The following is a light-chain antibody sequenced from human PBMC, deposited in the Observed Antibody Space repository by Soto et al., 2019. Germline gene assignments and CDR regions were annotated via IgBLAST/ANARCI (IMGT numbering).Light chain of an antibody. V-gene: IGKV1-5*03. J-gene: IGKJ1*01. Sequence: DIEMSQSPSTLAASVGKRVTMTCRASQSISTWLAWYQQKPGKGPTLLIYKASRLESGVPSRFSGSGSGTEFALTISSLQPADFATYYCQQYNTYSWTFGQGTKVDIK. CDR1: QSISTW. CDR3: QQYNTYSWT. CDR2: KAS.